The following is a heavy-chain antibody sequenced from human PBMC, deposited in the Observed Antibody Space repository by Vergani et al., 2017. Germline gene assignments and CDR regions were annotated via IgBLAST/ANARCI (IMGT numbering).Heavy chain of an antibody. D-gene: IGHD2-2*01. CDR3: AREYSSTSGRAFDF. CDR2: VSTGTKSQ. J-gene: IGHJ3*01. CDR1: GFSFNSYW. V-gene: IGHV3-48*01. Sequence: DVHLAESGGGFFQPGGSLRLSCSASGFSFNSYWMNWVRQAPGKGLEWVSFVSTGTKSQSYAESVKGRFTISRDSAKNSLYLQMDSLRAEDTAVYYCAREYSSTSGRAFDFWGQGTKVTVSS.